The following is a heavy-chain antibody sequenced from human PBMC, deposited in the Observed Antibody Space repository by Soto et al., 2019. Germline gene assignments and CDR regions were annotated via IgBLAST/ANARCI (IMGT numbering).Heavy chain of an antibody. J-gene: IGHJ3*02. V-gene: IGHV1-69*13. CDR1: GGTFSSYA. D-gene: IGHD6-13*01. CDR2: IIPIFGTA. Sequence: SVKVSCKASGGTFSSYAISWVRQAPGQGLEWMGGIIPIFGTADYAQKFQGRVTITADESTSTAYMELSSLRSGDTAVYFCARDLYSTSWYVRAFDMWGQGTMVTVS. CDR3: ARDLYSTSWYVRAFDM.